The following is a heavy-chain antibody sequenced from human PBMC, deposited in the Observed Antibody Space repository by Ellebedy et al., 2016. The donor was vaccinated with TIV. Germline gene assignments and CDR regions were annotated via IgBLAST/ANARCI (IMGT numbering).Heavy chain of an antibody. CDR3: ARDSAAGTLGY. Sequence: GESLKISCAASGFTFSSYGMHWVRQAPGKGLEWVAVIWYDGSNKYYADSVKGRFTISRDNSKNTLYLQMNSLRAEDTAVYYCARDSAAGTLGYWGQGTLVTVSS. V-gene: IGHV3-33*08. J-gene: IGHJ4*02. D-gene: IGHD6-13*01. CDR1: GFTFSSYG. CDR2: IWYDGSNK.